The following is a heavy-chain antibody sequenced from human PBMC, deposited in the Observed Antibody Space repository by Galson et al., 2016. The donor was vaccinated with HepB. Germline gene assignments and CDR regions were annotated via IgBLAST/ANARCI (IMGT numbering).Heavy chain of an antibody. V-gene: IGHV3-11*01. CDR3: ARGRTRGVLAGLFDY. J-gene: IGHJ4*02. CDR2: ISSSGSTI. Sequence: SLRLSCAASGLASRDYYMSWIRQVPGKGLEWLSYISSSGSTISYADSVKGRFTISRDNAQNSLNLQMNSVRAEDTAVYYCARGRTRGVLAGLFDYWGQGTLVTVSS. CDR1: GLASRDYY. D-gene: IGHD2-2*01.